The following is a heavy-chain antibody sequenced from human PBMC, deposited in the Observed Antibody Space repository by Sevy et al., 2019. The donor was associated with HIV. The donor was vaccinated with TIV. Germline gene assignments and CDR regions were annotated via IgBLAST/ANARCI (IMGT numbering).Heavy chain of an antibody. D-gene: IGHD3-16*02. CDR1: GFTFSSYA. CDR3: ANENYDYVWGSYRSPALHYYYGMDV. V-gene: IGHV3-23*01. J-gene: IGHJ6*02. CDR2: ISGSGGST. Sequence: GGSLRLSCAASGFTFSSYAMSWVRQAPGKGLEWVSAISGSGGSTYYADSVKGRFTISRDNSKNTLYLQMNSLRAEDRAVYYCANENYDYVWGSYRSPALHYYYGMDVWGQGTTVTVSS.